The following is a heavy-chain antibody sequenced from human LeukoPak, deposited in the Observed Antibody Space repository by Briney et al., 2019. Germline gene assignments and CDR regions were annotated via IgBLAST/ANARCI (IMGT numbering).Heavy chain of an antibody. J-gene: IGHJ4*02. D-gene: IGHD3-22*01. CDR3: ARTYYYDSSGYSPPSDY. CDR2: ISSSGSTI. Sequence: PGGSLRLSCAASGFTFSSYEMNWVRQAPGKGLEWVSYISSSGSTIYYADSAKGRFTISRDNAKNSLYLQMNSLRAEDTAVYYCARTYYYDSSGYSPPSDYWGQGTLVTVSS. V-gene: IGHV3-48*03. CDR1: GFTFSSYE.